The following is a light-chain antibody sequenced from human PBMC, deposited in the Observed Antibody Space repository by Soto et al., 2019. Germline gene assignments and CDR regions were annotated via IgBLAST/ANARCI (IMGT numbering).Light chain of an antibody. V-gene: IGKV3-15*01. CDR1: QSVSSN. Sequence: EIVMTQSPATLSVSPGERATLSCRASQSVSSNLAWYQQKPGQAPRLLIYGASTRATGIPARFSGSGYETEFTLTISSLQSEDFAVYYGQQYNNWPPWTFGQGTKVEIK. CDR3: QQYNNWPPWT. CDR2: GAS. J-gene: IGKJ1*01.